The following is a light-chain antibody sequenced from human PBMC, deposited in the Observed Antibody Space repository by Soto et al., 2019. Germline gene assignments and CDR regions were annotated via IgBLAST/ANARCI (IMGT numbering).Light chain of an antibody. Sequence: QSVLTQPPSVSAAPGQKVTVSCSGSGSNIETNYVSWYRQLPGTAPQLLIYENTLRPSGIPDRFSGSKSGTSATLGITGLQTGDEADYYCGTWDSGLSAGVFGTGTKVTV. CDR2: ENT. J-gene: IGLJ1*01. CDR1: GSNIETNY. CDR3: GTWDSGLSAGV. V-gene: IGLV1-51*02.